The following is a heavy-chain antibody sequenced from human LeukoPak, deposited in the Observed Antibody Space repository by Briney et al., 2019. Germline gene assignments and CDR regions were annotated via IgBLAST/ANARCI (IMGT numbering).Heavy chain of an antibody. CDR3: ATLRVPYSSGWHRRGDWFDP. D-gene: IGHD6-19*01. CDR2: INPNSGGT. CDR1: GYTFTGYY. J-gene: IGHJ5*02. V-gene: IGHV1-2*06. Sequence: ASVKVSCKASGYTFTGYYMHWVRQAPGQGLEWMGRINPNSGGTNYAQKFQGRVTMTRDTSISTAYMELSRLRSEDTAVYYCATLRVPYSSGWHRRGDWFDPWGQGTLVSVSS.